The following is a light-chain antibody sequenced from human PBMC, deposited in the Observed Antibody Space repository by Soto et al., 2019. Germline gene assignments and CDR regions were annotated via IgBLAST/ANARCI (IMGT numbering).Light chain of an antibody. CDR2: DIS. CDR3: QQYNNWPS. CDR1: QTVRRN. V-gene: IGKV3-15*01. J-gene: IGKJ5*01. Sequence: EVVMTQSPATLSVSPGERPTLSCRARQTVRRNLAWYQQRPGQAPRLLIYDISNRATGVPARFSGSGSETEFTLTSRSLQSEDFAVYFCQQYNNWPSFGQGTRLEIK.